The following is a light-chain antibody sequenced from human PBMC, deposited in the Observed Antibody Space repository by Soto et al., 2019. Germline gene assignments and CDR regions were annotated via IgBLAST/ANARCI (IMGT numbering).Light chain of an antibody. CDR2: SNN. V-gene: IGLV1-40*01. J-gene: IGLJ1*01. CDR3: QSYDSSLSGSYV. CDR1: SSNIGAGYD. Sequence: QSVLTQPPSVSGAPGQRVTISCTGSSSNIGAGYDVHWYQRLPGTAPKVLIYSNNNRPSGVPDRFSGSNSGTSASLAITGLQAEDEADYYCQSYDSSLSGSYVFGTGTKVTVL.